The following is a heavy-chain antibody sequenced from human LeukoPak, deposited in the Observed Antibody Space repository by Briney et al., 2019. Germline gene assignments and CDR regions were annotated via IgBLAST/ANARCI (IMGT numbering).Heavy chain of an antibody. CDR2: IYYSGTT. V-gene: IGHV4-59*08. D-gene: IGHD2-2*01. J-gene: IGHJ4*02. CDR1: GGSISSYY. Sequence: SETLSLTCTVSGGSISSYYWSWIRPPPGKGREWIGYIYYSGTTNYNPSLKSRVTISVDTSKNQFSLKLSSVTAADTAVYYCARQSSTSPEPFDYWGQGTLVTVSS. CDR3: ARQSSTSPEPFDY.